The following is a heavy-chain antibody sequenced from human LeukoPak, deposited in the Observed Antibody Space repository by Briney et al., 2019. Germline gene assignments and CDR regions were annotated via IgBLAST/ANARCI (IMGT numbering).Heavy chain of an antibody. CDR1: GGSISSSSYY. D-gene: IGHD4-11*01. CDR3: ARRIGLSPDYPFFDY. CDR2: IYYSGST. J-gene: IGHJ4*02. Sequence: SETLSLTCTVSGGSISSSSYYWGWIRQPPGKGLEWIGSIYYSGSTYYNPSLQSRVTISVDTSKNQFSLKLSSVTAADTAVYYCARRIGLSPDYPFFDYWGQGTLVTVSS. V-gene: IGHV4-39*01.